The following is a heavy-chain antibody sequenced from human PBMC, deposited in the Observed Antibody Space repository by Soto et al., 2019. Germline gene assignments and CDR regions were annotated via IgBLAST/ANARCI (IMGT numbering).Heavy chain of an antibody. Sequence: QVQLVESGGGVVQPGRSLRLSCAASGFLFSTFAMDWVRQAPGKGLEWVAVTSFDGTTNYYADSVKGRFTISRDNSKNTLYLQMNSLRAEDTAVYYCARVRYSYGTFWDYWGQGNLVTVSS. D-gene: IGHD5-18*01. CDR3: ARVRYSYGTFWDY. J-gene: IGHJ4*02. CDR1: GFLFSTFA. V-gene: IGHV3-30*04. CDR2: TSFDGTTN.